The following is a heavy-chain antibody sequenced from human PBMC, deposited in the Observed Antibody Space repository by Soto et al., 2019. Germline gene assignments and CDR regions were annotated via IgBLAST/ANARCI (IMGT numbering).Heavy chain of an antibody. V-gene: IGHV3-23*01. CDR3: TQDRGTRDWLTVN. CDR2: ITGGGDNT. D-gene: IGHD3-9*01. J-gene: IGHJ4*02. CDR1: GFTFTSYA. Sequence: EVQLLESGGDLVQPGGSLRLSCAASGFTFTSYAMSWLRQAPGKGLEWVSAITGGGDNTYYAYSVKGSFTISRDNSKNTLYLQMNIQRAEDTASYYCTQDRGTRDWLTVNWGQGTLVTVSS.